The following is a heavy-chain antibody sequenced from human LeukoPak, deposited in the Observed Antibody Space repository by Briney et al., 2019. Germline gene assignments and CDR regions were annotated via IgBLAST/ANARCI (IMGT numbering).Heavy chain of an antibody. CDR3: ARDLTGGSSWSDAFDI. D-gene: IGHD6-13*01. CDR2: IKQDGSEK. V-gene: IGHV3-7*01. CDR1: GFTFSSYW. Sequence: GSLRLSCAASGFTFSSYWMSWVRQAPGKGLERVANIKQDGSEKYYVDSVKGRFTISRDNAKNSLYLQMNSLRAEDTAVYYCARDLTGGSSWSDAFDIWGQGTMVTVSS. J-gene: IGHJ3*02.